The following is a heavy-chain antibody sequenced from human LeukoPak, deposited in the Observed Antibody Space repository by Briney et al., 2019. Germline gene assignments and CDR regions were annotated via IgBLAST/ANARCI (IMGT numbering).Heavy chain of an antibody. J-gene: IGHJ4*02. CDR2: IKQDGTET. D-gene: IGHD4-11*01. CDR3: AREDHSNYEY. Sequence: GGSLRLSCAASGFTFSSYAMSWVRQAPGKGLEWVASIKQDGTETHYVDSVEGRFTISKDNAKNSLYLQLNSLRAEDTAVYYCAREDHSNYEYWGQGTLVTVSS. V-gene: IGHV3-7*03. CDR1: GFTFSSYA.